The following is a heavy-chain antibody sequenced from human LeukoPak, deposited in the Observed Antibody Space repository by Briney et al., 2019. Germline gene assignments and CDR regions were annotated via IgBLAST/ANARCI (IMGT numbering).Heavy chain of an antibody. V-gene: IGHV1-2*02. D-gene: IGHD6-13*01. J-gene: IGHJ4*02. Sequence: GASVKVSCKASGYTFIGYYMHWVRQAPGQGLECMGWINPTSGDTNYAQKFQGRLTMTRDTSISTAYMELSRLRSDDTAVYYCARGLLAAAATLYYWGQGTLVTVSS. CDR2: INPTSGDT. CDR1: GYTFIGYY. CDR3: ARGLLAAAATLYY.